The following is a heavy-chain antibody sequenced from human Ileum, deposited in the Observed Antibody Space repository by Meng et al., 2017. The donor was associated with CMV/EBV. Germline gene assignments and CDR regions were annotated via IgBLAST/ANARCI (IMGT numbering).Heavy chain of an antibody. V-gene: IGHV3-66*01. CDR1: GFTVSSNY. CDR3: ARTVGYTYGLGN. Sequence: LVESGGGLVQPGGSLRLSCAASGFTVSSNYMSWVRQAPGKGLEWVSHIYADGSTYYADSVKGRFTISRDNPKNTLYLQMNTLRAEDTAVFYCARTVGYTYGLGNWGQGTLVTVSS. J-gene: IGHJ4*02. CDR2: IYADGST. D-gene: IGHD5-18*01.